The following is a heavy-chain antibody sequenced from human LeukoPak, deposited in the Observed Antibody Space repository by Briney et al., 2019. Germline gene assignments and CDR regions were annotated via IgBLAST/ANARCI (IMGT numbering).Heavy chain of an antibody. V-gene: IGHV1-46*01. D-gene: IGHD3-10*01. CDR2: INPSGGST. CDR1: GYTFTSYY. CDR3: ARAYRGAYFDY. J-gene: IGHJ4*02. Sequence: GASVKVSCKASGYTFTSYYMHWVRQAPGQGLEWMGIINPSGGSTSYAQKFQGRVTMTRDMSTSTVYMELSSLRSEDTAVYSCARAYRGAYFDYWGQGTLVTVSS.